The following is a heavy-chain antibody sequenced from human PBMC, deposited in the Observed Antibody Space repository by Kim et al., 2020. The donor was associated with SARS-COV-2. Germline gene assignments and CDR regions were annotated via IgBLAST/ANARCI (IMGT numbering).Heavy chain of an antibody. CDR3: ARDELLSGYA. CDR2: ISSSGSTI. D-gene: IGHD5-12*01. V-gene: IGHV3-48*03. J-gene: IGHJ5*02. Sequence: GGSLRLSCAASGFTFSSYEMNWVRQAPGKGLEWVSYISSSGSTIYYADSVKGRFTISRDNAKNSLYLQMNSLRAEDTAVYYCARDELLSGYAWGQGTLVTVSS. CDR1: GFTFSSYE.